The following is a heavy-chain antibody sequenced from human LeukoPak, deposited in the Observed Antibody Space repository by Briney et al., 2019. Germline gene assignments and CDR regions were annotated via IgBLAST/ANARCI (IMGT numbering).Heavy chain of an antibody. D-gene: IGHD3-16*01. J-gene: IGHJ4*02. CDR1: GGSFSGYY. CDR3: AEIRSWGGY. Sequence: PSETLSLTCAVYGGSFSGYYWSWIRQPPGKGLEWIGEINHSGSTNYNPSLKSRVTILLDTSKNQFSLKLTSVTAADTAVYYCAEIRSWGGYGGQETLVTVS. V-gene: IGHV4-34*01. CDR2: INHSGST.